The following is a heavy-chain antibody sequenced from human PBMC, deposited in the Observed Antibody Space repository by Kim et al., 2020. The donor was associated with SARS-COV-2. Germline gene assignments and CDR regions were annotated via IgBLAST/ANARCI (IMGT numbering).Heavy chain of an antibody. V-gene: IGHV4-31*03. Sequence: SETLSLTCTVSGGSISSGGYYWSWIRQHPGKGLEWIWYIYYSGSTYYNPSLKSRVTISVDTSKNQFSLKLSSVTAADTAVYYCASRSHGTWKVFDYWGQGTLVTVSS. CDR2: IYYSGST. J-gene: IGHJ4*02. CDR3: ASRSHGTWKVFDY. CDR1: GGSISSGGYY. D-gene: IGHD1-1*01.